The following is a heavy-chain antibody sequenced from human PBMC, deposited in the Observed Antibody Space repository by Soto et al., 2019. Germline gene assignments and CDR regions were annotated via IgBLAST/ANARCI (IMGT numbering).Heavy chain of an antibody. J-gene: IGHJ3*02. D-gene: IGHD3-22*01. CDR1: GYTFTSYG. CDR3: AILIGQHYDSSAFGAFDI. Sequence: ASVKVSCKASGYTFTSYGISWVRQAPGQGLEWMGWISAYNGNTNYAQKLQGRVTMTTDTSTSTAYMELRSLRSDDTAVYYWAILIGQHYDSSAFGAFDIWGQGTMVTVSS. CDR2: ISAYNGNT. V-gene: IGHV1-18*01.